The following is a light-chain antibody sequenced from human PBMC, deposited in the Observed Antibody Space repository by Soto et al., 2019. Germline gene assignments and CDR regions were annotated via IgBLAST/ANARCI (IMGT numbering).Light chain of an antibody. J-gene: IGKJ4*01. Sequence: IQLTQSPSSLSASVGDRVTITCRASQDIAIYLAWYQQKPGEAPKLLIYAASNLYGGVPSRFSGSGAGTDFALTITSLQAEDFATYYCQKLRMYPSTFGGGTKVEIK. CDR3: QKLRMYPST. V-gene: IGKV1-9*01. CDR1: QDIAIY. CDR2: AAS.